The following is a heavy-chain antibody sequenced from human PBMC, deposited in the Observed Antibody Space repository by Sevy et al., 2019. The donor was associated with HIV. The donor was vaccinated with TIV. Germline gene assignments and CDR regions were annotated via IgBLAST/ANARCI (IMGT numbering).Heavy chain of an antibody. J-gene: IGHJ5*02. V-gene: IGHV1-2*02. CDR2: INPNSGDT. CDR1: GYTFTDYY. D-gene: IGHD3-3*01. Sequence: ASVKVSCKASGYTFTDYYIHWVRQAPGQGLEWMGWINPNSGDTNYAQKFRGRVTMTRDTSISTAYMELSSLISDDTAVYFCARDGGRITIFGLVTLANWFDPWGQGTLVTVSS. CDR3: ARDGGRITIFGLVTLANWFDP.